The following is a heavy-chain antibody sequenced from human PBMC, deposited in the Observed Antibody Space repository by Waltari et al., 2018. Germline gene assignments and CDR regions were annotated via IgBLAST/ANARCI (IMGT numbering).Heavy chain of an antibody. V-gene: IGHV4-38-2*02. CDR2: MYHDGTT. CDR3: ARDGRDAFDY. Sequence: QVQLQESGPRLVKPSETLSPTCGVSGFSISSGPYCGWIRQPPGKGLGGGGSMYHDGTTYNNPSLKGRVTMSVDTSKNQFSLRLTSVTAADTAVYFCARDGRDAFDYWGRGILVTVSS. J-gene: IGHJ4*02. CDR1: GFSISSGPY.